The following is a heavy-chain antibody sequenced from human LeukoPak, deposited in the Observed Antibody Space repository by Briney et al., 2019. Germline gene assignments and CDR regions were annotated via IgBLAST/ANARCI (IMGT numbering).Heavy chain of an antibody. CDR3: ALGATTSLDY. Sequence: SETLSLTCAVYGGSFSGYYWSWIRQPPGKGLEWIGEINHSGSTNYNPSLKSRVTISVDTSKNQFSLKLSSVTTADTAVYYCALGATTSLDYWGQGTLVTVSS. J-gene: IGHJ4*02. D-gene: IGHD1-26*01. CDR2: INHSGST. CDR1: GGSFSGYY. V-gene: IGHV4-34*01.